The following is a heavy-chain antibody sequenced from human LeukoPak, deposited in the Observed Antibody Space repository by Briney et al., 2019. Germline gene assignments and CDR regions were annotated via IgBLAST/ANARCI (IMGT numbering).Heavy chain of an antibody. J-gene: IGHJ3*02. Sequence: GASVKVSCKASGYTFTGYYMHWVRQAPGQGLEWMGWINPNSGCTNYAQKLQGRVTMTTDTSTSTAYMELRSLKSNDTAVYYCASLKNYYDSSGYLVTDAFDIWGQGTMVTVSS. D-gene: IGHD3-22*01. CDR2: INPNSGCT. CDR1: GYTFTGYY. CDR3: ASLKNYYDSSGYLVTDAFDI. V-gene: IGHV1-2*02.